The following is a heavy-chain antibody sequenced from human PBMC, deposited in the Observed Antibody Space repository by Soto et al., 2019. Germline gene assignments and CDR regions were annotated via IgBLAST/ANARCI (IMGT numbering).Heavy chain of an antibody. J-gene: IGHJ3*02. Sequence: GESLKISCKGSGYSFTSYWIGWVRQMPGKGLEWMGIIYPGDSDTRYSPSLQGQVTISADKSISTAYLQWSSLKASDTATYYCARHRPRRDGYNSDAFDIWGQGTMVTVSS. D-gene: IGHD5-12*01. CDR2: IYPGDSDT. CDR1: GYSFTSYW. CDR3: ARHRPRRDGYNSDAFDI. V-gene: IGHV5-51*01.